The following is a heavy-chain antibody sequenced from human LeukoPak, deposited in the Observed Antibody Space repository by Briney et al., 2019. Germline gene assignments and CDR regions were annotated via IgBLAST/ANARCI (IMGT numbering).Heavy chain of an antibody. D-gene: IGHD3-9*01. V-gene: IGHV3-7*01. CDR1: GFTFSSYW. CDR3: IRGAIVLRYFDPLVPEFDY. CDR2: IKQDGSEK. J-gene: IGHJ4*02. Sequence: GGSLRLSCAASGFTFSSYWMSWVRQAPGKGLEWVANIKQDGSEKYYVDSVKGRFTISRDNAKNSLYLQMNSLRAEDTAVYYCIRGAIVLRYFDPLVPEFDYWGQGTLVTVSS.